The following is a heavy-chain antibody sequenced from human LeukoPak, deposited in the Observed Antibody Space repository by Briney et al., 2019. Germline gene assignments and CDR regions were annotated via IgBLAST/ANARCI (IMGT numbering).Heavy chain of an antibody. CDR1: GFTFSSYS. V-gene: IGHV3-21*01. CDR3: ASGIWSGYYMSGTDY. CDR2: ISSSSSYI. D-gene: IGHD3-3*01. J-gene: IGHJ4*02. Sequence: GGSLRLSCAASGFTFSSYSMNWVRQAPGKGLEWVLSISSSSSYIYYADSVKGRFTISRDNAKNSLYLQMNSLRAEDTAVYYCASGIWSGYYMSGTDYWGQGTLVTVSS.